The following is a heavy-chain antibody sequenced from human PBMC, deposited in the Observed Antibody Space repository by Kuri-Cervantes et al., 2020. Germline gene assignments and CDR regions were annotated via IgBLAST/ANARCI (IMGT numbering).Heavy chain of an antibody. CDR2: ISSSGSTI. D-gene: IGHD6-19*01. CDR3: AREGSSGWYGYYYYYMDV. V-gene: IGHV3-48*03. Sequence: GGSLRLSCAASGFTFSSYEMNWVRQAPGKGREWVSYISSSGSTIYYADSVKGRFTISRDNAKNSLYLQMNSLRDEDTAVYYCAREGSSGWYGYYYYYMDVWGKGTTVTVSS. J-gene: IGHJ6*03. CDR1: GFTFSSYE.